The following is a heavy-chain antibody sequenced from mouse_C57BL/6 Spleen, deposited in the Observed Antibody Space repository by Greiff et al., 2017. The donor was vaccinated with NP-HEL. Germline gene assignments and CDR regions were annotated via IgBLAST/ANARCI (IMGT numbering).Heavy chain of an antibody. CDR2: IYPRGGNI. V-gene: IGHV1-81*01. CDR3: ARVGYEYGYAMDY. Sequence: QVQLQQSGAELARPGASVKLSCKASGYTFTSYGISWVKQRTGQGLEWIGEIYPRGGNIYYNEKFKGKATLTADKSSSTAYMELRSLTSEDSAVYFGARVGYEYGYAMDYWGQGTSVTVSS. D-gene: IGHD2-4*01. J-gene: IGHJ4*01. CDR1: GYTFTSYG.